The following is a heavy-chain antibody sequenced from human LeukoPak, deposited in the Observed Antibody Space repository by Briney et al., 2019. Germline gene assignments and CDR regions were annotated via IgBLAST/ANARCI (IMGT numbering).Heavy chain of an antibody. CDR3: ARDSFTTDFDY. V-gene: IGHV3-33*01. CDR1: GFTFSSYG. D-gene: IGHD3-22*01. Sequence: GGSLRPSCAASGFTFSSYGMHWVRQAPGKGLEWVAVIWYDGSNKYYADSVKGRFTISRDNSKNTLYLQMNSLRAEDTAVYYCARDSFTTDFDYWGQGTLVTVSS. CDR2: IWYDGSNK. J-gene: IGHJ4*02.